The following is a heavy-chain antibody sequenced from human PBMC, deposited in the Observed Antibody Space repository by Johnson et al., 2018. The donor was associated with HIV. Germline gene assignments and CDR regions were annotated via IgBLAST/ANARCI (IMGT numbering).Heavy chain of an antibody. D-gene: IGHD5-12*01. V-gene: IGHV3-7*01. Sequence: VQLVESGGGLVQPGWSLRLSCAASGFTFSNYWMIWVRQAPWKGLEWVANIKQDGSDKTYVDSVKGRFTISRDNAMNSLYLQMNSLRAEDTAVYYCARPDGYSGYDSRFRAFDIWGQGTMVTVSS. CDR1: GFTFSNYW. CDR3: ARPDGYSGYDSRFRAFDI. J-gene: IGHJ3*02. CDR2: IKQDGSDK.